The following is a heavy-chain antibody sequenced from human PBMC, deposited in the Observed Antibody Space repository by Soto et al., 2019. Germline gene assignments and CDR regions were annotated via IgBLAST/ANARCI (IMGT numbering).Heavy chain of an antibody. CDR1: GFSFSSFG. V-gene: IGHV3-33*01. D-gene: IGHD2-2*02. CDR2: IWYDGRDK. J-gene: IGHJ6*02. CDR3: ATLRGFCISASCYNGVDV. Sequence: QVQLVESGGGVVQPGRSLRLSCAASGFSFSSFGMHWVRQAPGKGLEWVALIWYDGRDKYYADPVKGRFTISRDNSKSELYLQMNSLRAEDTAVYYCATLRGFCISASCYNGVDVWGQGTTVTVSS.